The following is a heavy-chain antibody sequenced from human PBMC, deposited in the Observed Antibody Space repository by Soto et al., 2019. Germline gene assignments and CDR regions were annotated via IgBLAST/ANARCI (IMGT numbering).Heavy chain of an antibody. D-gene: IGHD3-22*01. CDR2: IDPSGGST. Sequence: GASVKVSCKTSGFTFTTYYIHCVRQAPGQGLEWMGMIDPSGGSTTYAQKFQGRITMTSDMSTSTVYMELSSLRSEDTAVYYCARVPYDTTGYYAFWGQGTLVTVSS. J-gene: IGHJ4*02. V-gene: IGHV1-46*01. CDR3: ARVPYDTTGYYAF. CDR1: GFTFTTYY.